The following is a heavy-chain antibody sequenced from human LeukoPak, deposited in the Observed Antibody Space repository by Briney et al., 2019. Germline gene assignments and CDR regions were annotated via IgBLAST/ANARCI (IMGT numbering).Heavy chain of an antibody. D-gene: IGHD6-19*01. CDR3: ARVAIRGSGWSR. V-gene: IGHV1-69*13. Sequence: PVKVSCKASGYTFTSYAISWVRQAPGQGLEWMGGIIPIFGTANYAQKFQGRVTITADESTSTAYMELSSLRSEDTAVYYCARVAIRGSGWSRWGQGTLVTVSS. J-gene: IGHJ1*01. CDR2: IIPIFGTA. CDR1: GYTFTSYA.